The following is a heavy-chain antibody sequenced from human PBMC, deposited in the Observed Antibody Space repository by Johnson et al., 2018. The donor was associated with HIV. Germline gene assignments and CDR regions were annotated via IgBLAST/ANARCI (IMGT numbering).Heavy chain of an antibody. CDR3: AREDPYDYSTGPDVFDI. CDR1: GFTFSSYW. J-gene: IGHJ3*02. D-gene: IGHD2-8*02. V-gene: IGHV3-74*01. Sequence: VQLVESGGGVVQPGGSLRLSCAASGFTFSSYWMHWVRQAPGKGLLWVSRINSDGSSTNYAGSVKGRFTISRDNPRNTLYLQMNSLRAEDTAVYYCAREDPYDYSTGPDVFDIWGQGTMVTVS. CDR2: INSDGSST.